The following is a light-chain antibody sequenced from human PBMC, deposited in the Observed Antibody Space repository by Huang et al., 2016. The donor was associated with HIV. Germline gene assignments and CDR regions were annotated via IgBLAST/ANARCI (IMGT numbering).Light chain of an antibody. CDR1: QSLLHSNGYNY. Sequence: DIVMTQSPLSLPVTPGEPASISCRSSQSLLHSNGYNYLDWYLQKPGQPPQLLIYLGSNRASGVPDRFIGSGSGTNFTLKISRVEAEDVGVYYCMQALQTPFFGGGTKVDIK. CDR3: MQALQTPF. J-gene: IGKJ4*01. CDR2: LGS. V-gene: IGKV2-28*01.